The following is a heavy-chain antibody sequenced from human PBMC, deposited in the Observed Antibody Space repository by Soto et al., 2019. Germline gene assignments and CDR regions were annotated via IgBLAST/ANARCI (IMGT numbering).Heavy chain of an antibody. D-gene: IGHD3-22*01. Sequence: GGSLSLSCAASGFSVSTNYMSWVRQAPGKGLEWISVIYSGGTTYYADSVKGRFTISRDNSKNTLYLQMNSLRAEDTAVYYCARPRGIVVIITASDAFDIWGQGTMVTVSS. CDR3: ARPRGIVVIITASDAFDI. CDR2: IYSGGTT. V-gene: IGHV3-66*04. CDR1: GFSVSTNY. J-gene: IGHJ3*02.